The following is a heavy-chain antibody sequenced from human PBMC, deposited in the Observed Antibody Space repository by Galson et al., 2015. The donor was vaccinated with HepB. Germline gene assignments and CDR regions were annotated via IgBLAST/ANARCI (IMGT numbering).Heavy chain of an antibody. CDR1: GFTFSSYA. Sequence: SLRLSCAASGFTFSSYAMHWVRQAPGKGLEWVAVISYDGSNKYYADSVKGRFTISRDNSKNTLYLQMNSLRAEDTAVYYCARDKALLWFGDGDVKYGMDVWGQGTTVTVSS. CDR2: ISYDGSNK. D-gene: IGHD3-10*01. J-gene: IGHJ6*02. V-gene: IGHV3-30*04. CDR3: ARDKALLWFGDGDVKYGMDV.